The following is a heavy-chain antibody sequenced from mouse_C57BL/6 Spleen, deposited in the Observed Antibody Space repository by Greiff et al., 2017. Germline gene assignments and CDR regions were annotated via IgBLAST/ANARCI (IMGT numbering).Heavy chain of an antibody. CDR1: GYAFSSYW. CDR2: IYPGDGDT. CDR3: ARDRDGYDVDWYFDV. D-gene: IGHD2-2*01. J-gene: IGHJ1*03. V-gene: IGHV1-82*01. Sequence: QVQLQQSGPELVKPGASVKISCKASGYAFSSYWMNWVKQRPGKGLEWIGRIYPGDGDTNYNGKFKGKATLTADKSSSTACMQLSSLTSEDSAVYFGARDRDGYDVDWYFDVWGTGTTVTVSS.